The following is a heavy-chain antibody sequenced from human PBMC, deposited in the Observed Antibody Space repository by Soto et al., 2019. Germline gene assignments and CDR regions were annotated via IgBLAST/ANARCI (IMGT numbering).Heavy chain of an antibody. CDR1: GYSFTAYG. D-gene: IGHD2-8*01. CDR3: AKNGHPPYYYHGIDV. V-gene: IGHV1-18*01. CDR2: ISGYNGDT. J-gene: IGHJ6*02. Sequence: QGLLVQSGAEVKQPGASVKVSCKASGYSFTAYGISWVRQGPGKGLEWMGWISGYNGDTNNAQKFQDRVTMTIDRSTTTAYLELRTLTSDDTAVYYCAKNGHPPYYYHGIDVWGQGTTVTVSS.